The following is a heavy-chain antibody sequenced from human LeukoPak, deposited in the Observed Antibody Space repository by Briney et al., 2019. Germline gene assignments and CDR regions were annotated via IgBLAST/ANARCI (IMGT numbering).Heavy chain of an antibody. Sequence: GGSLRLSCAASGFTFSSYWMSWVRQAPGKGLEWVANIKQDGSEKYYVDSVKGRFTISRDNAKNSLYLQMNSLRAEDTAVYYCASSRSIAVARTDYWGQGTLVTVSS. CDR3: ASSRSIAVARTDY. CDR2: IKQDGSEK. J-gene: IGHJ4*02. D-gene: IGHD6-19*01. CDR1: GFTFSSYW. V-gene: IGHV3-7*01.